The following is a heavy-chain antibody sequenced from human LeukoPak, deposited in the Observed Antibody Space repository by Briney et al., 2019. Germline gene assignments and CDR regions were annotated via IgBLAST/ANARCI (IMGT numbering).Heavy chain of an antibody. CDR2: FIPILRTP. V-gene: IGHV1-69*05. J-gene: IGHJ3*02. CDR1: GGTISSNS. D-gene: IGHD3-10*01. Sequence: SVKLSCKASGGTISSNSMSWVRQRPAQGLGWLGGFIPILRTPKAAQKFQGRVSITTDESTNTVYMELSGLRAEDTAVYYCATPSRGHAFDIWGQGAMVTVSA. CDR3: ATPSRGHAFDI.